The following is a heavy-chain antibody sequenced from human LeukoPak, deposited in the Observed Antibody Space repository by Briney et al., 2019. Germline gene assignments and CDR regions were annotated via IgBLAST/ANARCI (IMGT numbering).Heavy chain of an antibody. J-gene: IGHJ5*02. V-gene: IGHV4-31*03. CDR3: ARDSLYCTNGVCYRWFGP. D-gene: IGHD2-8*01. CDR1: GGSISSGGYS. CDR2: IYYSGST. Sequence: PSETLSLTCTVSGGSISSGGYSWSWIRQHPGKGLEWIGYIYYSGSTYYNPSLKSRVTISVDTSKNQFSLKLSSVTAADTAVYYCARDSLYCTNGVCYRWFGPWGQGTLVTVSS.